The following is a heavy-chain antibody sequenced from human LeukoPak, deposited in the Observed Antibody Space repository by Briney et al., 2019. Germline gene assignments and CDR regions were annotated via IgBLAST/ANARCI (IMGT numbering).Heavy chain of an antibody. CDR1: GGSISSYY. Sequence: SETLSLTCTVSGGSISSYYWSWIRQPPGRGLEWIGYIYYSGSTNYNPSLKSRVTISVDTSKNQFSLKRSSVTAADTAVYYCARGGDILTGYYLIGGLFDYWGQGTLVTVSS. CDR2: IYYSGST. J-gene: IGHJ4*02. V-gene: IGHV4-59*01. CDR3: ARGGDILTGYYLIGGLFDY. D-gene: IGHD3-9*01.